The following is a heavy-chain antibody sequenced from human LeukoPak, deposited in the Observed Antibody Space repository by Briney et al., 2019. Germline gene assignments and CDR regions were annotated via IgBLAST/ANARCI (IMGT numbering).Heavy chain of an antibody. J-gene: IGHJ4*02. CDR1: GFTFTSSA. D-gene: IGHD6-19*01. Sequence: GTSVKVSCKASGFTFTSSAVQWVRQARGQRLEWIGWIVVGSGNTNYAQKFQERVTITRDMSTSTAYMELSSLRSEDTAVYYCAADRHSSGWYVGYWGQGTLVTASS. V-gene: IGHV1-58*01. CDR3: AADRHSSGWYVGY. CDR2: IVVGSGNT.